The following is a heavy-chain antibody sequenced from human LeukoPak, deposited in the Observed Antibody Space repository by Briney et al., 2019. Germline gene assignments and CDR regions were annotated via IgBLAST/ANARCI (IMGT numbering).Heavy chain of an antibody. CDR3: ARGRINDCDSRGYPPSFDY. Sequence: SETLSLTCAVYGGSFSDDYCSWIRQPPGKGLEWIGEINHSGSTNYNPSLKSRVTISVDTSKNQFSLKLSSVTAADTAVYYCARGRINDCDSRGYPPSFDYWGQGTLVTVSS. CDR1: GGSFSDDY. D-gene: IGHD3-22*01. V-gene: IGHV4-34*01. J-gene: IGHJ4*02. CDR2: INHSGST.